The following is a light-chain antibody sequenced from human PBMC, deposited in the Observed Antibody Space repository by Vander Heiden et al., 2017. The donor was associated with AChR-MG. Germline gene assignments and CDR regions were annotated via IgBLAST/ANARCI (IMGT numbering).Light chain of an antibody. CDR3: QQYENSPIT. J-gene: IGKJ5*01. CDR1: QDISNY. V-gene: IGKV1-33*01. Sequence: DIQMTQSPSSLSASVGDRVTITCQASQDISNYLTWYQQKPGKAPKLLIYDASNLETGVPSRFSGSGSGTDFTFTISSLQPEDIATYYCQQYENSPITFGQGTRLEI. CDR2: DAS.